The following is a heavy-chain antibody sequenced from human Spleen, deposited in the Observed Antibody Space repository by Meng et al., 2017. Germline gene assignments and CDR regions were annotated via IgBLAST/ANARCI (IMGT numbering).Heavy chain of an antibody. CDR3: ARSPIDKYDLSALPLDY. CDR1: GFTFDNYA. J-gene: IGHJ4*02. CDR2: ISGSGGNT. V-gene: IGHV3-23*01. D-gene: IGHD3-16*01. Sequence: GESLKISCAASGFTFDNYAMSWVRQAPGKGLEWVSSISGSGGNTYYADSVKGRFTISRDNSKNTVFLQINSLRVEDTAVYYCARSPIDKYDLSALPLDYWGQGTLVTVSS.